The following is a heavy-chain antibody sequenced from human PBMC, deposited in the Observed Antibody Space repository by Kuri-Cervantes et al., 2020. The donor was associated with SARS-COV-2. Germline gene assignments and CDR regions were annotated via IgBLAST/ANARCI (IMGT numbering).Heavy chain of an antibody. J-gene: IGHJ3*02. CDR1: GFTFSSYS. V-gene: IGHV3-21*01. D-gene: IGHD3-22*01. CDR2: ISSSSSYT. Sequence: GGSLRLSCAASGFTFSSYSMNWVRQAPGKGLEWVSPISSSSSYTYYADSVKGRFTISRDNAKNSLYLQMNSLRAEDTAVYYCARGSAYYDSSGPETFDIWGQGTMVTVSS. CDR3: ARGSAYYDSSGPETFDI.